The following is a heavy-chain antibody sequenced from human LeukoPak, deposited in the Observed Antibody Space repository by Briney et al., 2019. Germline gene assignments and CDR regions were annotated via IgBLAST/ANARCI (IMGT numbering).Heavy chain of an antibody. Sequence: PGGSLRLSCAASGFTFSSYAMHWVRQAPGKGLEWVSGISWNSGSIGYADSVKGRFTISRDNAKNSLYLQMNSLRAEDMALYYCAKDMCSSTSCYRFDYWGQGTLVTVSS. J-gene: IGHJ4*02. V-gene: IGHV3-9*03. D-gene: IGHD2-2*01. CDR1: GFTFSSYA. CDR2: ISWNSGSI. CDR3: AKDMCSSTSCYRFDY.